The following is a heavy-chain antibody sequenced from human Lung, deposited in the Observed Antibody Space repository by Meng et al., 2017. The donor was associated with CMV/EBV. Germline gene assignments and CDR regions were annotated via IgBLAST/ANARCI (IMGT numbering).Heavy chain of an antibody. J-gene: IGHJ3*02. V-gene: IGHV3-72*01. CDR3: TRGHSGIHIYAFDI. CDR1: GFIFSDHY. Sequence: GGSXRLXCAGSGFIFSDHYIDWVRQAPGKGLEWVGRAANKANSYTTEYATSVKGRFTFSRDDSENSLYLQMNSLRSEDTAVYYFTRGHSGIHIYAFDIWGQETLVTVSS. CDR2: AANKANSYTT. D-gene: IGHD1-26*01.